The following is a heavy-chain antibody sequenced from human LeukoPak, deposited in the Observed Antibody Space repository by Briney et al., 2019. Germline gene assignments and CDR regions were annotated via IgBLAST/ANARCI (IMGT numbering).Heavy chain of an antibody. Sequence: ASVKVSCKASGYTFTGYYMHWVRQAPGQGLEWMGRINPNSGGTNCAQKFQGRVTMTRDTSISTAYMELSRLRSDDTAVYYCARGGKVRGVMEGRNWFDPWGQGTLVTVSS. CDR2: INPNSGGT. CDR3: ARGGKVRGVMEGRNWFDP. V-gene: IGHV1-2*06. CDR1: GYTFTGYY. D-gene: IGHD3-10*01. J-gene: IGHJ5*02.